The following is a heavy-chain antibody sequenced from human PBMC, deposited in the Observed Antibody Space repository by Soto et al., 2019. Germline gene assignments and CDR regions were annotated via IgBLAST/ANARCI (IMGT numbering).Heavy chain of an antibody. CDR3: ARYRAVAGSAFDY. D-gene: IGHD6-19*01. CDR2: IYSGGNT. Sequence: GGSLRLSCAASGFTVSSDYMSWVRQPPGKGLEWVSVIYSGGNTHYADSVKGRFTISRDNSKNTLSLQMDSLRAEDTAVYYCARYRAVAGSAFDYWGQGTLVTVSS. V-gene: IGHV3-66*01. J-gene: IGHJ4*02. CDR1: GFTVSSDY.